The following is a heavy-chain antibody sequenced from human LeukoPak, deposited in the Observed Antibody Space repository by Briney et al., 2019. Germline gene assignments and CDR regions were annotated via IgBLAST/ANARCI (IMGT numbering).Heavy chain of an antibody. J-gene: IGHJ4*02. V-gene: IGHV3-23*01. CDR3: AKDLGLYYDSSGYFDY. CDR1: GFTVSSNF. CDR2: ISGSGGST. D-gene: IGHD3-22*01. Sequence: GGSLRLSCAASGFTVSSNFMSWVRQAPGQGLEWVSAISGSGGSTYYADSVKGRFTISRDNSKNTLYLQMNSLRAEDTAVYYCAKDLGLYYDSSGYFDYWGQGTLVTVSS.